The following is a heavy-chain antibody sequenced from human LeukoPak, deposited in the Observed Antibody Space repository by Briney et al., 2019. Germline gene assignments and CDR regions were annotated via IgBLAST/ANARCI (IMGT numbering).Heavy chain of an antibody. J-gene: IGHJ6*02. CDR3: ARHVATNYYYNYYGLDV. V-gene: IGHV4-39*01. CDR1: GGSISSNSYC. CDR2: IYYSGNT. Sequence: PSETLSLTCAVSGGSISSNSYCWGWVRQSPGKGLEWIGAIYYSGNTYYRPSLKSRVTISADTSKNQFSLNLSAVTAADAATYYCARHVATNYYYNYYGLDVWGQGTTVTVSS.